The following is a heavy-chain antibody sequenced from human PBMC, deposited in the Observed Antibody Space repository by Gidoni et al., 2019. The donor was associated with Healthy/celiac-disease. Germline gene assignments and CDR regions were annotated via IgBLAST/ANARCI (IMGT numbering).Heavy chain of an antibody. CDR1: GGTFSSYA. CDR2: IIPIFGTA. J-gene: IGHJ2*01. D-gene: IGHD2-21*01. CDR3: ARGGAYCGGDCYSNRQAHPYDFDL. Sequence: QVQLVQSGAEVKKPGSSVKVSCKASGGTFSSYAISWVRQAPGKGLEWMGGIIPIFGTANYAQKFQGRVTITADESTSTAYMELSSLRSEDTAVYYCARGGAYCGGDCYSNRQAHPYDFDLWGRGTLVTVSS. V-gene: IGHV1-69*01.